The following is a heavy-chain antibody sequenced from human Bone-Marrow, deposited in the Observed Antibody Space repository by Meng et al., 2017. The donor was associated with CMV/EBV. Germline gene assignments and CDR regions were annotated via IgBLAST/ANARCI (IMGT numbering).Heavy chain of an antibody. V-gene: IGHV3-23*03. J-gene: IGHJ4*02. CDR1: GFTFSNYA. CDR2: IYSGGSSA. D-gene: IGHD4-11*01. CDR3: YSPESDY. Sequence: GESLKISCAASGFTFSNYAMSWVRQAPGKGLEWVSVIYSGGSSAYYADSVKGRFTISRDNAKNTLYLQMNSLRAEDTAVYYCYSPESDYWGQGTLVTVSS.